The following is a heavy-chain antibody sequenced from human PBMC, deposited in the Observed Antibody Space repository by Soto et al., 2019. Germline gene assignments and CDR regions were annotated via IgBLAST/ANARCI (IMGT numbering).Heavy chain of an antibody. J-gene: IGHJ6*02. CDR1: GGTFGSYA. CDR2: IIPITATA. CDR3: ARSQGSSTSLEIYYYYYYGRDG. Sequence: QVQLVQSGAEVKKPGSSVKVSCKASGGTFGSYAISWVRQAPGQGLEWMGGIIPITATANYAQKFQGRVTITADESTSTASMQLSSLRSEDTAVYYCARSQGSSTSLEIYYYYYYGRDGWGQGTTVTVSS. D-gene: IGHD2-2*01. V-gene: IGHV1-69*01.